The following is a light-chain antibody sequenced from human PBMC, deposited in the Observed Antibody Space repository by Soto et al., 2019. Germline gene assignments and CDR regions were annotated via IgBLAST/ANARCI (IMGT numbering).Light chain of an antibody. J-gene: IGLJ3*02. V-gene: IGLV2-11*01. CDR2: DVS. Sequence: HSALTQPRSVSGSPGQSVTIACTGTSSDVGGYKYVSWYQQHPGKVPKLIIYDVSQRPSGVPDRFSGSKSGNTASLTISGLQAEDEADYYCCSYAGSYIWVFGGGTKVTVL. CDR3: CSYAGSYIWV. CDR1: SSDVGGYKY.